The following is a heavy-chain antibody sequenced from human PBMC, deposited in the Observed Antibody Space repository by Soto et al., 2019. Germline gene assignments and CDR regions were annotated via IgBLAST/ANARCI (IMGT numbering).Heavy chain of an antibody. CDR2: ISGSGGST. V-gene: IGHV3-23*01. CDR3: ATDIHATWLLNS. CDR1: GLTSSSYA. Sequence: GGSLRLSCAASGLTSSSYAMSWVRQAPGKGLEWVSAISGSGGSTYYADSVKGRFTISRDNSKNTLYLQMNSLRAEDTSLYLCATDIHATWLLNSWGQGTLVTVSS. D-gene: IGHD2-2*02. J-gene: IGHJ4*02.